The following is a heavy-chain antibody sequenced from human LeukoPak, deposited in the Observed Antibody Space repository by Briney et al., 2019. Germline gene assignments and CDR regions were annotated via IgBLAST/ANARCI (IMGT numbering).Heavy chain of an antibody. CDR2: ISGSGGST. CDR1: GFTFSSYA. CDR3: AKDLELTYYGSGSYFDY. J-gene: IGHJ4*02. D-gene: IGHD3-10*01. Sequence: GGSLRLSCAASGFTFSSYAMSWVRQAPGRGLEWVSTISGSGGSTYYADSVRGRFTISRDNSKNTLYLQMNSLRAEDTAVYYCAKDLELTYYGSGSYFDYWGQGTLVTVSS. V-gene: IGHV3-23*01.